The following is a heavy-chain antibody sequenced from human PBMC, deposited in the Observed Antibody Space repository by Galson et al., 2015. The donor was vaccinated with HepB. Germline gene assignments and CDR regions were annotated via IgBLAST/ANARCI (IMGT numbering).Heavy chain of an antibody. D-gene: IGHD3-22*01. CDR1: GYTFTNYY. CDR2: INPSGGST. V-gene: IGHV1-46*01. J-gene: IGHJ4*02. Sequence: SVKVSCKASGYTFTNYYMHWVRQAPGQGLEWMGIINPSGGSTSYTQKFQVRVTMTRDTSTSTVYMELSSLRSEDTAVYYCARSFYYDSSKGGLDYWGQGTLVTVSS. CDR3: ARSFYYDSSKGGLDY.